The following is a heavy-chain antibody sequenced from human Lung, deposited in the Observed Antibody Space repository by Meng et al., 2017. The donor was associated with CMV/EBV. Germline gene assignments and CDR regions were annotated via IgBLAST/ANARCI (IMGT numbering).Heavy chain of an antibody. Sequence: QVQLQESGPGLVKPSGTLSLPCTVSGGSISSYYWSWIRQPPGKGLEWIGYIYYSGSTNYNPSLKSRVTISVDTSKNQFSLKLSSVTAADTAVYYCAREEGIGGFDPWGQGTLVTVSS. J-gene: IGHJ5*02. CDR2: IYYSGST. CDR1: GGSISSYY. V-gene: IGHV4-59*01. D-gene: IGHD3-10*01. CDR3: AREEGIGGFDP.